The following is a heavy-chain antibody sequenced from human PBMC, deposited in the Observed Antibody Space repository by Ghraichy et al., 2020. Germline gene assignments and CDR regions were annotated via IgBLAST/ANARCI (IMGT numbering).Heavy chain of an antibody. V-gene: IGHV3-7*01. J-gene: IGHJ4*02. CDR3: ARDPYGDYKYGGTDY. Sequence: GGSLRLSCAASGFTFSRHWMSWVRQAPGKGLEWVASIKSDGSDVFYVDSVRDRFTITRDNAKNSVSLEMNSLRVEDTAIYYCARDPYGDYKYGGTDYWGQGTLVSVSS. D-gene: IGHD4-17*01. CDR1: GFTFSRHW. CDR2: IKSDGSDV.